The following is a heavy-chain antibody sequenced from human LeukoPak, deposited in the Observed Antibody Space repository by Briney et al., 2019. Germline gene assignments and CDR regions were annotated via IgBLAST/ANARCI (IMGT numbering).Heavy chain of an antibody. Sequence: GGSLRLSCAASGFTVSSNYMSWVRQAPGKGLEWVSVIYSGGSTYYADSVKGRFTISRDNSKNTLYLQMNSLRAEDAAVYYCARDQDYYDSSGYSFWGQGTLVTVSS. CDR2: IYSGGST. CDR3: ARDQDYYDSSGYSF. J-gene: IGHJ4*02. V-gene: IGHV3-66*01. CDR1: GFTVSSNY. D-gene: IGHD3-22*01.